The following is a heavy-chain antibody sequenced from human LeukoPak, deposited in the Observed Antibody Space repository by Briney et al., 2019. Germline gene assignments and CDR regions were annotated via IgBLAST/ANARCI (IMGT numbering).Heavy chain of an antibody. CDR1: GFSFSNFA. CDR2: ITPSGGST. CDR3: AKATLQWELHPSSIDS. D-gene: IGHD1-26*01. Sequence: GGSLRLSCGASGFSFSNFAMNWVRQGPGKGLEWVSSITPSGGSTYYTVSVRGRFTISRDNSKNILFLQMDSLGAEDTALYYCAKATLQWELHPSSIDSWGQGALVTVSS. V-gene: IGHV3-23*01. J-gene: IGHJ4*02.